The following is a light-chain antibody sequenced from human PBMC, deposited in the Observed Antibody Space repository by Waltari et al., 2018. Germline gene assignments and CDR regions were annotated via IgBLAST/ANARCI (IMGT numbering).Light chain of an antibody. CDR2: DVS. CDR3: SSYSTSLTPYV. CDR1: SSDVGGYNH. J-gene: IGLJ1*01. Sequence: QSALTQPASVSGSPGQSITISCTGTSSDVGGYNHVSWYQQHPAKAPKLMIYDVSSRPAGVSNRFFGSKSVNTASLTISGLQAEDEAVYFCSSYSTSLTPYVFGPGTKVTVL. V-gene: IGLV2-14*03.